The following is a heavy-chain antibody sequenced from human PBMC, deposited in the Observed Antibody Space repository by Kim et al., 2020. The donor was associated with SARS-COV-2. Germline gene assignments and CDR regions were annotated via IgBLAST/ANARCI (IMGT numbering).Heavy chain of an antibody. J-gene: IGHJ6*03. V-gene: IGHV3-73*01. Sequence: YAAGVKGRVTFPRDDSKNTAYLQMNSLKSEDTVVCYCTRYSDSSRYCMDVWGKGTTVTVSS. D-gene: IGHD6-6*01. CDR3: TRYSDSSRYCMDV.